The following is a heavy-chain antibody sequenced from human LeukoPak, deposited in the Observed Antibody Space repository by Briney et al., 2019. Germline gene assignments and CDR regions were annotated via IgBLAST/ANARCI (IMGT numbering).Heavy chain of an antibody. J-gene: IGHJ2*01. D-gene: IGHD1-1*01. CDR1: GFTFSSYG. CDR2: IKTDGSST. V-gene: IGHV3-74*01. CDR3: ARYVWYYDL. Sequence: QTGGSLRLSCAASGFTFSSYGMHWVRQAPGKGLVWVSRIKTDGSSTSYADSVKGRFTISRDNAKNTLYLQMNSLRAEDTAVYYCARYVWYYDLWGRGTLVTVSS.